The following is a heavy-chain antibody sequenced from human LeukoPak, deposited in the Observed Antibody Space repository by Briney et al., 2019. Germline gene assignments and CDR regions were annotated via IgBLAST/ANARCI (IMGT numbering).Heavy chain of an antibody. D-gene: IGHD2-15*01. J-gene: IGHJ1*01. Sequence: HPGGSLRLSCAASGFTFSTFAMIWVRQPPGKGLEWVSSIFPSGGEIHYADSVRGRFTISRDNSKSTLSLQMNSLRAEDTAVYYCAKGDYSPGAQHWGQGTLVTVSS. V-gene: IGHV3-23*01. CDR1: GFTFSTFA. CDR2: IFPSGGEI. CDR3: AKGDYSPGAQH.